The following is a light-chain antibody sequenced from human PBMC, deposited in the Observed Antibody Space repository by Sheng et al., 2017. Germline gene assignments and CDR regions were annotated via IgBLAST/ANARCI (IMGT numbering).Light chain of an antibody. J-gene: IGLJ3*02. CDR2: DDN. CDR3: QVWDSSSDHYWV. Sequence: SYVLTQPPSVSAAPGQTARIPCEGNSIASKPVSWYQQKPGRAPVLVVYDDNDRPSGIPERFSGSSSGNMATLTISRVEAGDEADYYCQVWDSSSDHYWVFGGGTKLTVL. CDR1: SIASKP. V-gene: IGLV3-21*02.